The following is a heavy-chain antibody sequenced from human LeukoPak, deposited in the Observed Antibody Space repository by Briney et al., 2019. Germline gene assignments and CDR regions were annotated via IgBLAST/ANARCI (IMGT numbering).Heavy chain of an antibody. V-gene: IGHV3-23*01. Sequence: GGSLRLSCVASGFTFSTYAMSWVRQAPGKGLEWVSGIRGSGGNTYYADSVKGRFTISRDNSKNTLYLQMNSLRAEDKAVYYCARASCYSLFCGDFDIWGQGTMVTVSS. J-gene: IGHJ3*02. CDR2: IRGSGGNT. CDR3: ARASCYSLFCGDFDI. CDR1: GFTFSTYA. D-gene: IGHD2-15*01.